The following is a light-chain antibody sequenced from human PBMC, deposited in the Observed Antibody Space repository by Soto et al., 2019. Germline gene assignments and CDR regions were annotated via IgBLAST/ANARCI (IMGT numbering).Light chain of an antibody. J-gene: IGKJ5*01. V-gene: IGKV3-11*01. CDR3: QQRSNWPPIT. CDR1: QSVSSY. CDR2: DAS. Sequence: VVLTQSPATLSLSPGERATLSCRASQSVSSYLAWYQQKPGQAPRLLIYDASNRATGIPARFSGSGSGTDFTLTISSLEPEDFAVYYCQQRSNWPPITFGQGTRREI.